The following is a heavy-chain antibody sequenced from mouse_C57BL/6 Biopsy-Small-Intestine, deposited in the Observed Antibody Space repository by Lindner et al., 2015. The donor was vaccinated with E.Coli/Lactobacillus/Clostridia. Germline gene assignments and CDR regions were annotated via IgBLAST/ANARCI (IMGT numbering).Heavy chain of an antibody. J-gene: IGHJ1*01. Sequence: SVKVSCKVSGYTLTELSMHWVRQAPGKGLEWMGGFDPEDGETIYAQKFQGRVTMTEDTSTDTAYMELSSLRSEDTAVYYCATRHHDLGPYYYYYGMDVWGQGTTVTVSS. CDR2: FDPEDGET. D-gene: IGHD1-1*01. CDR3: ATRHHDLGPYYYYYGMDV. V-gene: IGHV1-18*01. CDR1: GYTLTELS.